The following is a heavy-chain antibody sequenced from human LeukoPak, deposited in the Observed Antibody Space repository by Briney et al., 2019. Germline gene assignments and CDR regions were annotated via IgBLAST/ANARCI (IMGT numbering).Heavy chain of an antibody. CDR1: GFTFSSYW. J-gene: IGHJ6*03. D-gene: IGHD1-26*01. V-gene: IGHV3-7*01. Sequence: GGSLRLSCAASGFTFSSYWMSWVRQAPGKGLEWVANIKQDGSEKYYVDSVKGRFTISRDNAKNSLYLQMNSLRAEDTAVYYCARASVGATWDYYYYYMDVWGKGTTVTISS. CDR2: IKQDGSEK. CDR3: ARASVGATWDYYYYYMDV.